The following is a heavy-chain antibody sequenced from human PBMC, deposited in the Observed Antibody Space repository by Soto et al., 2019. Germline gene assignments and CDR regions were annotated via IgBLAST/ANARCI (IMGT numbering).Heavy chain of an antibody. D-gene: IGHD6-13*01. CDR1: GGTFSSYT. CDR3: ARDVRGIAAAGTDY. J-gene: IGHJ4*02. CDR2: IIPILGIA. Sequence: GASVKVSCKASGGTFSSYTISWVRQAPGQGLEWMGRIIPILGIANYAQKFQGRVTITADKSTSTAYMELSSLRSEDTAVYYCARDVRGIAAAGTDYWGQGTLVTVS. V-gene: IGHV1-69*04.